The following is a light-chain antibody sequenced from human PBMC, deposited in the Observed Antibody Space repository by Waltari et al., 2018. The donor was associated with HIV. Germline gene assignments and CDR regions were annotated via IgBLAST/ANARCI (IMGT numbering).Light chain of an antibody. J-gene: IGLJ2*01. CDR2: KNN. Sequence: QSVLTQPPSASGTPGQRVTISCSGRRANIGSNSVSWYQQVPGTAPKLLIYKNNQRPSGVPDRCSGSKSGTSASLAISGLQSDDEADYYCAAWDDNLNALFGGGTRLTVL. CDR3: AAWDDNLNAL. CDR1: RANIGSNS. V-gene: IGLV1-44*01.